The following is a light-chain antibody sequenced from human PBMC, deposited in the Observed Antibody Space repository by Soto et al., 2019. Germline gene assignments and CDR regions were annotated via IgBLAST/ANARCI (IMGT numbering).Light chain of an antibody. CDR1: QDINDY. Sequence: EIQMTQSPSSLSASLGDRVTITCQSSQDINDYSNCYQQKPGKAPRLLIYGASFLEVGVPSRFSGSGYGTHVTLTISSLHPEDVETYYCQQYDRLPYTFGQGTRLES. V-gene: IGKV1-33*01. J-gene: IGKJ2*01. CDR3: QQYDRLPYT. CDR2: GAS.